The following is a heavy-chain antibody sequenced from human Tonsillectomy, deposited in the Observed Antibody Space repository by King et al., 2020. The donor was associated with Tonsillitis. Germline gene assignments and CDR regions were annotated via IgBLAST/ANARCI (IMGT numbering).Heavy chain of an antibody. CDR3: ARLPLSFVDWTPLDY. Sequence: QLVQSGAEVKKTGESLEISCKGSGFRFTNYWIGWVRQMPGKGLEWMGIIYPGDSDTRYSPSFQGQVTISADKSISTAYLQLSSLKASDTAMYYCARLPLSFVDWTPLDYWGQGTLVTVSS. V-gene: IGHV5-51*03. CDR2: IYPGDSDT. D-gene: IGHD3/OR15-3a*01. J-gene: IGHJ4*02. CDR1: GFRFTNYW.